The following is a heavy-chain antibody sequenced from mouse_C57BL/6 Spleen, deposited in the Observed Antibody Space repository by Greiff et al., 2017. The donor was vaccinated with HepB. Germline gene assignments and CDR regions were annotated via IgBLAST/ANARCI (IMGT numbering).Heavy chain of an antibody. Sequence: EVQLQESGPGLVKPSQSLSLTCSVTGYSITSGYYWNWIRQFQGNKLEWMGYISYDGSNNSNPSLKNRISITRDTSKNQFFLKLNSVTTEDTATYYCAIEEAFLPDYDGVWFAYWGQGTLVTVSA. V-gene: IGHV3-6*01. D-gene: IGHD2-4*01. CDR1: GYSITSGYY. CDR3: AIEEAFLPDYDGVWFAY. CDR2: ISYDGSN. J-gene: IGHJ3*01.